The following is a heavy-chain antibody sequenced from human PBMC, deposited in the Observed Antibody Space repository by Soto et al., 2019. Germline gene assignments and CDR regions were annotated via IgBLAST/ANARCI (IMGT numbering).Heavy chain of an antibody. CDR3: ARRYIVVVVAATSGAFSY. CDR2: INHSGST. J-gene: IGHJ4*02. CDR1: GGSFSGYY. V-gene: IGHV4-34*01. Sequence: ETLSLTCAVYGGSFSGYYWSWIRQPPGKGLEWIGEINHSGSTNYNPSLKSRVTISVDTSKDQFSLKLSSVTAADTAVYYCARRYIVVVVAATSGAFSYWGQGTLVTV. D-gene: IGHD2-15*01.